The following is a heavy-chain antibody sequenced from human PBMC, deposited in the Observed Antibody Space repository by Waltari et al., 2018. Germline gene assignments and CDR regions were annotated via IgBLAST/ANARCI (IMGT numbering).Heavy chain of an antibody. D-gene: IGHD5-18*01. V-gene: IGHV1-18*01. CDR1: GYTFTSYG. CDR2: ISAYNGNT. Sequence: QVQLVQSGAEVKKPGASVKVSCKASGYTFTSYGISWVRQAPGQGLEWMGWISAYNGNTNYAQKLQGRVTMTTDTSTSTASMELRSLRSDDTAVYYCARDSPRVLTAMVTWGNYYYGMDVWGQGTTVTVSS. CDR3: ARDSPRVLTAMVTWGNYYYGMDV. J-gene: IGHJ6*02.